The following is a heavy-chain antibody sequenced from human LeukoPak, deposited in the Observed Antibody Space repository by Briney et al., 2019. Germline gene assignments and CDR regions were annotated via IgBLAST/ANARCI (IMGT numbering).Heavy chain of an antibody. J-gene: IGHJ4*02. CDR3: ASSQGIQ. Sequence: PGRSLRLSCAASGFTFSSYAMHWVRQAPGKGLEWVAVISYDGSNKYYADSVKGRFTISRDNSKNTLYLQMNSLRAEDTAVYYCASSQGIQWGQGTLVTVSS. CDR2: ISYDGSNK. CDR1: GFTFSSYA. V-gene: IGHV3-30*01.